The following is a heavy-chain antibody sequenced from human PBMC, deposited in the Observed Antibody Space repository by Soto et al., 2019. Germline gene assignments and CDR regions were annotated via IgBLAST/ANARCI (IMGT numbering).Heavy chain of an antibody. CDR3: ARVRGQLVDYYYYGRDV. Sequence: QVQLQESGPGLVKPSETLSLTCTVSGGSISSYYWSWIRQPPGKGLEWIGYIYYSGTTNYNPSLKSRVTISVDTSKNQFSLERRSVTAADTAVDSCARVRGQLVDYYYYGRDVWGQGTTVTVSS. D-gene: IGHD6-6*01. CDR2: IYYSGTT. V-gene: IGHV4-59*12. J-gene: IGHJ6*02. CDR1: GGSISSYY.